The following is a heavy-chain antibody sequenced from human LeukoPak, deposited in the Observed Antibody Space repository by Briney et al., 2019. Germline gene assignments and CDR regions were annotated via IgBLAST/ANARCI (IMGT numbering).Heavy chain of an antibody. V-gene: IGHV3-23*01. D-gene: IGHD4-17*01. CDR3: AKDNGDYVGYFDY. Sequence: GGSLRLSCAASGLTFSSYAMSWVRQAPGKGLEWVSIISGSGGSTYYADSVKGRFTISRDNSRNTLYLQMNSLRAEDTAVYYCAKDNGDYVGYFDYWGQGTLVTVSS. CDR2: ISGSGGST. J-gene: IGHJ4*02. CDR1: GLTFSSYA.